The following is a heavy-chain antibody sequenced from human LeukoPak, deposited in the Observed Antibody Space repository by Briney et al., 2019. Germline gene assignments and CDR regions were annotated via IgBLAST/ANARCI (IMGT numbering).Heavy chain of an antibody. CDR1: GYTFTSYA. V-gene: IGHV7-4-1*02. D-gene: IGHD3-10*01. Sequence: ASVKVSCKASGYTFTSYAMNWVRQAPGQGLEWMGRINTNTGNPTYAQGFTGRFVFSLDTSVSTAYLQISSLKAEDTAVYYCAIGLTMVRGVINDYWGQGTLVTVSS. J-gene: IGHJ4*02. CDR2: INTNTGNP. CDR3: AIGLTMVRGVINDY.